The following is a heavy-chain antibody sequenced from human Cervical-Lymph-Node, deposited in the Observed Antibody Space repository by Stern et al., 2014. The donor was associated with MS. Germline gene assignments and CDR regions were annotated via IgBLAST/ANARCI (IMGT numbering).Heavy chain of an antibody. J-gene: IGHJ4*02. V-gene: IGHV6-1*01. D-gene: IGHD3-3*02. CDR2: TDYRSRWYK. CDR1: GDSVSSNSAA. Sequence: QVQLQQSGPGLVKPSQTLSLTCAISGDSVSSNSAAWVWLRQAPSRAFEWLVRTDYRSRWYKDYAVSVKSRIPTSPDTSKNQFSLQLNSVTPEDTAVYYCARVRAISSYFDYWGQGTLVTVSS. CDR3: ARVRAISSYFDY.